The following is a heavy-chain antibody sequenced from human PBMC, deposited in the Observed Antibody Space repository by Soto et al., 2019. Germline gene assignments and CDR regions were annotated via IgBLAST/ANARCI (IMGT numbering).Heavy chain of an antibody. V-gene: IGHV1-8*01. CDR1: GYTFTSYD. D-gene: IGHD5-18*01. Sequence: ASVKVSCNASGYTFTSYDINWVRPATGQGLEWMGWLNPNSGNTGYAQKFQGRVTMTRNTSISTAYMELSSLRSEDTAVYYCASYLGYSYGYHYYCMDVGSQGTTVTVSS. J-gene: IGHJ6*02. CDR2: LNPNSGNT. CDR3: ASYLGYSYGYHYYCMDV.